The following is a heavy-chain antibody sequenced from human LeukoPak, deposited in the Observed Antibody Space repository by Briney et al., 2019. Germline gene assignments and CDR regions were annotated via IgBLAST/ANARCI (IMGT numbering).Heavy chain of an antibody. Sequence: GVSVKVSCKASGYIFPKYVVHWVREAPGHRPECRGWIKAGNGDTKYSQNFQDRLTITRDTSASTVYMELSSLTSEDTALYYCARDDCGDTCYPGGYWGQGTLVTVSS. CDR1: GYIFPKYV. J-gene: IGHJ4*02. D-gene: IGHD2-21*01. CDR3: ARDDCGDTCYPGGY. V-gene: IGHV1-3*01. CDR2: IKAGNGDT.